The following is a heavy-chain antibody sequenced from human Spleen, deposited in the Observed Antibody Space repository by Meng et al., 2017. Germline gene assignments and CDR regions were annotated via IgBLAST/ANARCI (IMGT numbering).Heavy chain of an antibody. D-gene: IGHD5-24*01. Sequence: GESLKISCAASGFTFSSYAMSWVRQAPGKGLEWVSAISGSGGSTYYADSVKGRFTISRDNSKNTLYLQMNSLSAEDTAVYYCARSNYQVLDSWGQGTLVTVSS. CDR3: ARSNYQVLDS. V-gene: IGHV3-23*01. CDR2: ISGSGGST. CDR1: GFTFSSYA. J-gene: IGHJ4*02.